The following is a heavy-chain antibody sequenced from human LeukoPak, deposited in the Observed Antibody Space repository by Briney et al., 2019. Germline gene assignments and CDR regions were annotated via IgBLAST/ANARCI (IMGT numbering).Heavy chain of an antibody. CDR1: GFTFSTHD. Sequence: PGGSLRLSCAASGFTFSTHDLNWVRQAPGKGLEWVSSISGRGDRTDYADSVKGRFTISKNKPENTMYLQMNSLRAEDTAVYYCAKDHIYYDISGLLDSWGQGTLVTVSS. D-gene: IGHD3-22*01. CDR2: ISGRGDRT. V-gene: IGHV3-23*01. CDR3: AKDHIYYDISGLLDS. J-gene: IGHJ4*02.